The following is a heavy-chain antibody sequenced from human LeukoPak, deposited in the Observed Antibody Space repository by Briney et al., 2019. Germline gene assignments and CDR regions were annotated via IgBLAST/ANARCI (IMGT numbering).Heavy chain of an antibody. D-gene: IGHD3-10*01. J-gene: IGHJ5*02. V-gene: IGHV3-23*01. CDR1: GFTFSSYG. CDR3: ARGAYGSGSYGDNWFDP. CDR2: ISGSGGST. Sequence: GGSLRLSCAASGFTFSSYGMSWVRQAPGKGLEWVSAISGSGGSTYYADSVKGRFTISRDNSKNTLYLQMNSLRAEDTAVYYCARGAYGSGSYGDNWFDPWGQGTLVTVSS.